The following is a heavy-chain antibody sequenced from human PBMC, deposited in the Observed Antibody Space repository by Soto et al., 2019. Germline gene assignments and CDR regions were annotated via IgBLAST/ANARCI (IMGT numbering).Heavy chain of an antibody. CDR1: GGSISSSSYY. V-gene: IGHV4-39*01. CDR2: IYYSGST. CDR3: GRGRSGQIVVFY. J-gene: IGHJ4*02. Sequence: SETLSLTCTVSGGSISSSSYYWGWIRQPPGKGLEWIGSIYYSGSTYYNPSLKSRVTISVDTSKNQFSLKLSSVTAADTAVYYCGRGRSGQIVVFYWGQGTPVTVSS. D-gene: IGHD1-26*01.